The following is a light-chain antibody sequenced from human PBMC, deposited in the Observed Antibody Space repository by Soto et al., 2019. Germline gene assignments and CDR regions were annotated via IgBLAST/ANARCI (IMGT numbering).Light chain of an antibody. V-gene: IGKV3-20*01. CDR2: GAS. CDR3: QQYGSSGT. CDR1: QSVSSSY. J-gene: IGKJ1*01. Sequence: EILLTQSPGTLSLSRGERATLSCRASQSVSSSYLAWDQQKPGKAPRLLIYGASSRATGIPDRLSGSGSGTDFTLTIRRLEPEDFAVYYCQQYGSSGTFGQGTKVDIK.